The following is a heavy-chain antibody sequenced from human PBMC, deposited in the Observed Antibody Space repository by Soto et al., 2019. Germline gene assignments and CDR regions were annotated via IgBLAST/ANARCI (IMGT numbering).Heavy chain of an antibody. V-gene: IGHV4-34*01. J-gene: IGHJ6*03. CDR2: INHSGST. CDR1: GGSLSGYF. Sequence: QVHLEQWGAGLLKPSETLSLTCAVYGGSLSGYFWSWVRQPPGKGLEWIGEINHSGSTNYNPSLKSRVTISADTSKHQFSLRLISVTAADSGIYFCPSYHHYDFWIGSRHYMDAWGKGTTITVSS. D-gene: IGHD3-3*01. CDR3: PSYHHYDFWIGSRHYMDA.